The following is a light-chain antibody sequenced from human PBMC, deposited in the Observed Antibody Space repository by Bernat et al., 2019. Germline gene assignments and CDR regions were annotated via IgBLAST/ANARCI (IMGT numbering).Light chain of an antibody. CDR2: KAS. CDR3: QQYNSYPYA. CDR1: QSISSW. Sequence: DIQMTQSPSTLSASVGDRVTITCRASQSISSWLAWYQQKPGKAPKLLIYKASSLESGVPSRFSGSGSGTEFTLTISSLQPDDFATYYCQQYNSYPYAFGQGTKLEIK. J-gene: IGKJ2*01. V-gene: IGKV1-5*03.